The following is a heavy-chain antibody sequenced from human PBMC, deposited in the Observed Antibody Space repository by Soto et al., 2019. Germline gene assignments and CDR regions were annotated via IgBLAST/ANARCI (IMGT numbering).Heavy chain of an antibody. D-gene: IGHD3-10*01. CDR1: GGSFSGYY. J-gene: IGHJ3*02. CDR3: ARVLWFGEVRAFDI. V-gene: IGHV4-34*01. Sequence: SETLSLTCAVYGGSFSGYYWSWIRQPPGKGLEWIGEINHSGSTNYNPSLKSRVTISVDTSKNQFSLKLSSVTAADTAVYYCARVLWFGEVRAFDIWGQGTMVTVSS. CDR2: INHSGST.